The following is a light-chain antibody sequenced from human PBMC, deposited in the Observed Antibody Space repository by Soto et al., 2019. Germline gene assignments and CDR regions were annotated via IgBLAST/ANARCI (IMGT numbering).Light chain of an antibody. V-gene: IGLV2-14*01. J-gene: IGLJ2*01. CDR2: DVS. CDR1: SSDVGGYNY. Sequence: QSALTQPASVSGSPGQSITISCTGTSSDVGGYNYVSWYQPHPGKAPELMIYDVSNRPSGVSNRFSGSKSGNTASLTISGLQAEDEADYYCSSYTSSSTVFGGGTKLTVL. CDR3: SSYTSSSTV.